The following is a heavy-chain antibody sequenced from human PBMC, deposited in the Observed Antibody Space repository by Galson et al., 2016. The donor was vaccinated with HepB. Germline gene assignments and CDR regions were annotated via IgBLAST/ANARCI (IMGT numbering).Heavy chain of an antibody. D-gene: IGHD2-2*01. V-gene: IGHV3-11*01. CDR2: ISASDGTI. CDR3: ARAGYCSSASCQYYYYGVDV. J-gene: IGHJ6*02. Sequence: WIRQAPGKGLEWVSDISASDGTIYYADSVKGRFTISRDNGQNSLYLQMNSLRAEDTAVYYCARAGYCSSASCQYYYYGVDVWGQGTTVTVSS.